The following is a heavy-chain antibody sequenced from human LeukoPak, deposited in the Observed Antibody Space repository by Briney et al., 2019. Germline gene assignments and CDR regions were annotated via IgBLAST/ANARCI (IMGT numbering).Heavy chain of an antibody. J-gene: IGHJ6*02. D-gene: IGHD1-26*01. CDR2: INSDGSGT. CDR3: ARVRSGSSAGNYGMDV. V-gene: IGHV3-74*01. Sequence: GSLRLSCAASGFTFSNYWMHWVRQAPGKGLVWVSRINSDGSGTTYADSVKGRFTISRDNAKNTLYVQMNSLRAEDTAVYYCARVRSGSSAGNYGMDVWGQGTTVTVSS. CDR1: GFTFSNYW.